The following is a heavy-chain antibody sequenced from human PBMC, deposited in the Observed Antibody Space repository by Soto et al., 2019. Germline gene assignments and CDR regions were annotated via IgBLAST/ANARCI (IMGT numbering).Heavy chain of an antibody. J-gene: IGHJ6*02. V-gene: IGHV4-61*01. CDR3: ASYYDFWSGYLGV. CDR1: GASVSSGSYY. D-gene: IGHD3-3*01. Sequence: SETLSLTGTVSGASVSSGSYYWSWTRQPPGKGLEWIGYIYYSGSTNYNPSLKSRVTISVDTSKNQFSLKLSSVTAADTAVYYCASYYDFWSGYLGVWGQGTTVTVSS. CDR2: IYYSGST.